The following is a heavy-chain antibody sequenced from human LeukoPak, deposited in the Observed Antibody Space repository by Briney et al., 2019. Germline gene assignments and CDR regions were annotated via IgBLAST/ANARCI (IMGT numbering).Heavy chain of an antibody. J-gene: IGHJ6*03. CDR3: ARDYYYGSGSYYNAGNYYYYMDV. D-gene: IGHD3-10*01. CDR1: GFTFSSYA. V-gene: IGHV3-30*04. Sequence: GGSLRLSCAASGFTFSSYAMHWVRQAPGKGLEWVAVISYDGSNKYYADSVKGRFTISRDNSKNTLFVQVNSLRPDDTAVYYCARDYYYGSGSYYNAGNYYYYMDVWGKGTTVTISS. CDR2: ISYDGSNK.